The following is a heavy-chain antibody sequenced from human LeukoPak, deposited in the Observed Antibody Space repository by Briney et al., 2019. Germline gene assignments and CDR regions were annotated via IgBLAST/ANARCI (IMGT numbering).Heavy chain of an antibody. CDR2: IYSGGST. D-gene: IGHD1-14*01. CDR1: GFTVSNNY. V-gene: IGHV3-66*02. Sequence: GGSLRLSCAASGFTVSNNYMSWVRQAPGKGLEWVSVIYSGGSTYYADSVKGRFTISRDNSKNTLYLQKNSLRIEDTAVYYCTKDRSHGRSYFDYWGQGTLVTVAS. J-gene: IGHJ4*02. CDR3: TKDRSHGRSYFDY.